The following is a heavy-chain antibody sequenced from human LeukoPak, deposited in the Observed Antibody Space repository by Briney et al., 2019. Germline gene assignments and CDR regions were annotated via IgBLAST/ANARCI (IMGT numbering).Heavy chain of an antibody. CDR2: ISAYNGNT. J-gene: IGHJ5*02. Sequence: GSSVKVSCKASGYTFTSYGISWVRQAPGQGLEWLGWISAYNGNTNYAQKLQGRVTMTTDTSTSTAYMELRSLRSDDTAVYYCARGGDYSNSLYSWFDPWGQGTLVTVSS. V-gene: IGHV1-18*01. CDR3: ARGGDYSNSLYSWFDP. CDR1: GYTFTSYG. D-gene: IGHD6-6*01.